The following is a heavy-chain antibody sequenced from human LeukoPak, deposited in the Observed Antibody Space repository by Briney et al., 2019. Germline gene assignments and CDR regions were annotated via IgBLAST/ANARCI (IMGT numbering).Heavy chain of an antibody. D-gene: IGHD3-22*01. CDR1: GFTFSSYG. CDR3: ARKGLNYYYGMDV. Sequence: PGGSLRLSCAASGFTFSSYGMHWVRQAPGKGLEWVAVISYDGSNKYYADSVKGRFTISRDNSKNTLYLQMNSLRAEDTAVYYCARKGLNYYYGMDVWGKGTTVTVSS. J-gene: IGHJ6*04. CDR2: ISYDGSNK. V-gene: IGHV3-30*03.